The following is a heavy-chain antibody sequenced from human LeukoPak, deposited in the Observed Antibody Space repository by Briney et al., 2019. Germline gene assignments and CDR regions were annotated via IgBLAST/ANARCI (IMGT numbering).Heavy chain of an antibody. CDR1: GGSISSYY. V-gene: IGHV4-59*01. CDR3: ARDGPYYDFWSGYWGAPYGMDV. J-gene: IGHJ6*02. D-gene: IGHD3-3*01. CDR2: IYDSGST. Sequence: SETLSLTCTVSGGSISSYYWSWIRQPPGKGLEWIGYIYDSGSTNYNPSLKSRVTISVDTSKNQFSLKLSSVTAADTAVYYCARDGPYYDFWSGYWGAPYGMDVWGQGTTVTVSS.